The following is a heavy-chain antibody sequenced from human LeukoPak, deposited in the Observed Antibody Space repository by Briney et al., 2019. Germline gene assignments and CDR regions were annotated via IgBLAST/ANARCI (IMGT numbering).Heavy chain of an antibody. CDR2: ISWNSGRI. CDR3: AKGVYYDFWTGRFDS. V-gene: IGHV3-9*03. CDR1: GFTFEDYA. D-gene: IGHD3/OR15-3a*01. J-gene: IGHJ4*02. Sequence: PGRSLRLSCAASGFTFEDYAMHWVRQAPGKGLEWVSGISWNSGRIGYADSVKGRLTISRDNAKSSLYLQMNSLRVEDMALYYCAKGVYYDFWTGRFDSWGQGTLVTVSS.